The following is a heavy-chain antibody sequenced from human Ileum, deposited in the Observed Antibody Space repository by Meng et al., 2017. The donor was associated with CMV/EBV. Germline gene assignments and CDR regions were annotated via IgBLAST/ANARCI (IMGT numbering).Heavy chain of an antibody. D-gene: IGHD2-8*01. CDR3: RGVHNGADSPFDL. CDR1: VYTLTTFQVG. Sequence: ESGSELKKPVATLKFSCMSSVYTLTTFQVGWVWNRHAPGNALEWRTHFYCENEKCDKAFPKRFVIILKNSSKTQFVHTTAIMDAVDAVSYCARGVHNGADSPFDLWGQGTLVTVSS. CDR2: FYCENEK. J-gene: IGHJ4*02. V-gene: IGHV2-5*02.